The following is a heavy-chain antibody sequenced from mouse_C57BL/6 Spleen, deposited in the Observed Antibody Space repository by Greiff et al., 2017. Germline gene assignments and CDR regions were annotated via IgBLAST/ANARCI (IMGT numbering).Heavy chain of an antibody. Sequence: VQLVESGPELVKPGASVKLSCKASGYTFTSYDINWVKQRPGQGLEWIGWIYPRDGSTKYNVKFKGKATLTVDTSSSTAYMELHSLTSEDSAVYFCAREGSYYSNYGAMDYWGQGTSVTASS. D-gene: IGHD2-5*01. CDR2: IYPRDGST. CDR1: GYTFTSYD. CDR3: AREGSYYSNYGAMDY. J-gene: IGHJ4*01. V-gene: IGHV1-85*01.